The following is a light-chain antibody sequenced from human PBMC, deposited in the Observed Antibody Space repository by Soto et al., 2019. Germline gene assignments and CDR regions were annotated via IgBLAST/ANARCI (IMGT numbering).Light chain of an antibody. CDR1: QRFXSRD. J-gene: IGKJ1*01. Sequence: IVLTQSPGTLSLSPGERATLSCRASQRFXSRDLAWYQQNPGKAPRLLXACASSMATGSPDRLSGSGSGTEFTLTISSLQPYDFATYYCQQYNSDSPTFGQGTKVDIK. CDR2: CAS. V-gene: IGKV3-20*01. CDR3: QQYNSDSPT.